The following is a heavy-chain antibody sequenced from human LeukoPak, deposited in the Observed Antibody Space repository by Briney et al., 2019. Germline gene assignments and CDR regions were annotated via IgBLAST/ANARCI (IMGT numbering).Heavy chain of an antibody. CDR2: IGGSGGST. Sequence: GGSLRLSCAASGFTFSSYGMSWVRQAPGKGLEWVSAIGGSGGSTYYADSVKGRFTISRDNSKNTLYLQMNSLRAEDTAVYYCAKVSGDYAGTPDYWGQGTLVTVSS. V-gene: IGHV3-23*01. CDR1: GFTFSSYG. J-gene: IGHJ4*02. CDR3: AKVSGDYAGTPDY. D-gene: IGHD4-17*01.